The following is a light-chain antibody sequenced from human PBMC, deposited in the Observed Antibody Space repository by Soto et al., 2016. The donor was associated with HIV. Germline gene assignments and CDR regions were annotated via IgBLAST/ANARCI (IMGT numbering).Light chain of an antibody. Sequence: DIQMTQSPSAMSASVGDTVTITCRASQDISYFLAWFQQEPGKVPKRLIYTASSLQSGVPSRFSGSGSGTEFTLTTSSLQPEDFATYYCLQHNTFPWTFGQGTRVEIQ. CDR3: LQHNTFPWT. CDR2: TAS. V-gene: IGKV1-17*03. CDR1: QDISYF. J-gene: IGKJ1*01.